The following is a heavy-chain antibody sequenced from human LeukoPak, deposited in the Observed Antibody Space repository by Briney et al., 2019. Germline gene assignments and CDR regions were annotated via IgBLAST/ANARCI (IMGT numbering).Heavy chain of an antibody. V-gene: IGHV3-23*01. CDR1: GFTFKNCA. CDR2: INYSGGHK. J-gene: IGHJ4*02. D-gene: IGHD4-11*01. Sequence: PGVSLRFSCVASGFTFKNCAMNWVRQAPGKGLEWVSGINYSGGHKYYADSVKGRFTISRDSSKNTLSLQMNSLTTEDTAVYYCAKDDSMTLDHFDYWGQGALVTVSS. CDR3: AKDDSMTLDHFDY.